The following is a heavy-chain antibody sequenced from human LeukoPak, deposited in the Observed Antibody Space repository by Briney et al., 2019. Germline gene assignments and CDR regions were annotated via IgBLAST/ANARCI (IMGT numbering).Heavy chain of an antibody. D-gene: IGHD3-22*01. CDR1: GFTVSSNY. Sequence: QSGGSLRLSCAASGFTVSSNYMSWVRQAPGKGLEWVSVIYSGGSTYYADSVKGRFTISRDNAKNSLYLQMNSLRAEDTALYYCAKDSSPYYYDPHDAFDIWGQGTMVTVSS. V-gene: IGHV3-53*05. J-gene: IGHJ3*02. CDR2: IYSGGST. CDR3: AKDSSPYYYDPHDAFDI.